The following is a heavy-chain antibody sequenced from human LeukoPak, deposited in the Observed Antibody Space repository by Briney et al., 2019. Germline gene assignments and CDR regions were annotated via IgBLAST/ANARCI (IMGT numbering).Heavy chain of an antibody. J-gene: IGHJ4*02. D-gene: IGHD5-12*01. Sequence: GGSLRLSGAASGFTFSSYWMSWVRQAPGKGLEWVANIKQDGSEKYYVDSVKGRFTISRDNAKNSLYLQMNSLRAEDTAVYYCARGPQRGYSGYSNDYWGQGTLVTVSS. CDR1: GFTFSSYW. CDR2: IKQDGSEK. V-gene: IGHV3-7*01. CDR3: ARGPQRGYSGYSNDY.